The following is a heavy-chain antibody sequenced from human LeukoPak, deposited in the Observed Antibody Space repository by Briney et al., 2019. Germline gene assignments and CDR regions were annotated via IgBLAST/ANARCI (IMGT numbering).Heavy chain of an antibody. CDR3: ATYLYGDYGYYYFDY. Sequence: SGTLSLTCAVSGASITSNHWWSWARQAPGEGLEWIGEIYHGGATTYNPSLKSRVTMSVDKPKNEFSLSLRSVTAADTAVYYCATYLYGDYGYYYFDYWGPGTLVTVSS. J-gene: IGHJ4*02. CDR2: IYHGGAT. V-gene: IGHV4-4*02. CDR1: GASITSNHW. D-gene: IGHD4-17*01.